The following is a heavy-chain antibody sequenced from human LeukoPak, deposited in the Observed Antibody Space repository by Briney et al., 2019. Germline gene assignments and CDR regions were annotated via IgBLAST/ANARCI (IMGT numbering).Heavy chain of an antibody. Sequence: TSETLSLTCTVSGGSISSYYWSWIRQPPGKGLEWIGEINHSGSTNYNPSLKSRVTISVDTSKNQFSLKLSSVTAADTAVYYCARSLGGVPPRRYWGQGTLVTVSS. V-gene: IGHV4-34*01. CDR2: INHSGST. D-gene: IGHD1-1*01. CDR1: GGSISSYY. J-gene: IGHJ4*02. CDR3: ARSLGGVPPRRY.